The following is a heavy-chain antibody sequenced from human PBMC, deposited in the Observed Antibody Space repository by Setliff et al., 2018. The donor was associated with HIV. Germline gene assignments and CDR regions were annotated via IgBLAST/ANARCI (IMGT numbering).Heavy chain of an antibody. CDR2: ISPYNGHT. J-gene: IGHJ6*02. CDR1: GYTFKTYG. Sequence: ASVKVSCKASGYTFKTYGISWVRQAPGHGLEWTGWISPYNGHTNYAQNFQGRVTMTIDTSTSRAYMELKSLTSDDTAAYFCARLGSGWSDSYYYAMDVWGQGTTVTVSS. D-gene: IGHD6-19*01. V-gene: IGHV1-18*01. CDR3: ARLGSGWSDSYYYAMDV.